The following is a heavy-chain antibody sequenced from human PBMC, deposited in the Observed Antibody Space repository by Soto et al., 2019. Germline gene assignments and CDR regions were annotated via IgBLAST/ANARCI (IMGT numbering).Heavy chain of an antibody. CDR3: ARDSYGSVPGGNWFDP. CDR1: GYTFTGYY. V-gene: IGHV1-2*04. D-gene: IGHD3-10*01. CDR2: INPNSGGT. J-gene: IGHJ5*02. Sequence: QVQLVQSGAEVKKPGASVKVSCKASGYTFTGYYMHWVRQAPGQGLEWMGWINPNSGGTNYAQKFQGWVTMTRATSISTAYMELSRLRSDDTAVYYCARDSYGSVPGGNWFDPWGQGTLVTVSS.